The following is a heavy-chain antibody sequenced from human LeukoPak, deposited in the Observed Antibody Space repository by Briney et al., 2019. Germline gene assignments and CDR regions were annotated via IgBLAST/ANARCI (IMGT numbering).Heavy chain of an antibody. CDR1: GFTFSSYA. J-gene: IGHJ6*02. V-gene: IGHV3-30-3*01. D-gene: IGHD4-11*01. CDR3: ARTGPDYTYYYYYGMDV. CDR2: ISYDGSNK. Sequence: GRSLRLSCAASGFTFSSYAMHWVRQAPGKGLEWVAVISYDGSNKYYADSVKGRFTISRDNSKNTLYLQMNSLRAEDTAVYYCARTGPDYTYYYYYGMDVWGQGTTVTVS.